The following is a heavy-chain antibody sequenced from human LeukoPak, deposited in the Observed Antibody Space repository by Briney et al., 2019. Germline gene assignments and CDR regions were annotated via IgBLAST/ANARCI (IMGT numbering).Heavy chain of an antibody. CDR2: ISYDGSNK. D-gene: IGHD5-18*01. CDR3: ARHGSIQPWSEKNRHFDY. V-gene: IGHV3-30*04. CDR1: GFTFSSYA. J-gene: IGHJ4*02. Sequence: GGSLRLSCAASGFTFSSYAMHWVRQAPGKGLEWVAVISYDGSNKYYADSVKGRFTISRDNSKNTLYLQMNSLRAEDTAVYYCARHGSIQPWSEKNRHFDYWGQGTLVTVSS.